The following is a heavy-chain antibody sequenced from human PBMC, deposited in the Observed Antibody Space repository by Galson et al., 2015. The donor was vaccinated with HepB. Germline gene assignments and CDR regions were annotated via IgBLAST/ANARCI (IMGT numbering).Heavy chain of an antibody. CDR3: AREVVTDYYYMDV. CDR1: GYTFTSYG. Sequence: SVKVSCKASGYTFTSYGISWVRQAPGQGLEWMGWISAYNGNTNYAQKLQGRVTMTTDTSTSAAYMELRSLRSDDTAVYYCAREVVTDYYYMDVWGKGTTVTVSS. CDR2: ISAYNGNT. D-gene: IGHD2-2*01. V-gene: IGHV1-18*01. J-gene: IGHJ6*03.